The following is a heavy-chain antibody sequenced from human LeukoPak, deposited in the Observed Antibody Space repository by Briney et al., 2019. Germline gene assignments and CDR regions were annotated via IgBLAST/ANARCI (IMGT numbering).Heavy chain of an antibody. D-gene: IGHD2-15*01. CDR1: GYTFTGYY. J-gene: IGHJ4*02. V-gene: IGHV1-8*02. CDR3: ARGCSGGSCYGAEFDY. CDR2: MNPNSGNT. Sequence: GASVKVSCKASGYTFTGYYMHWVRQAPGQGLEWMGWMNPNSGNTGYEQKFQGRVTMTRDMSTSTVYMELSSLRSEDTAVYYCARGCSGGSCYGAEFDYWGQGTLVTVSS.